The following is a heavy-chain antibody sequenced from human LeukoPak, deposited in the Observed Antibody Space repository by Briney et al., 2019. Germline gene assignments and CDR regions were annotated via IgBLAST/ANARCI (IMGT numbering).Heavy chain of an antibody. V-gene: IGHV1-18*01. CDR2: ISAYNGNT. CDR3: ARDYGGSDSVYFDY. Sequence: GASVKVSCKASGYTFTSYGISWVRQAPGQGLEWMGGISAYNGNTNYAQKLQGRVTMTTDTSTSTAYMELRSLRSDDTAVYYCARDYGGSDSVYFDYWGQGTLVTVSS. D-gene: IGHD2-15*01. CDR1: GYTFTSYG. J-gene: IGHJ4*02.